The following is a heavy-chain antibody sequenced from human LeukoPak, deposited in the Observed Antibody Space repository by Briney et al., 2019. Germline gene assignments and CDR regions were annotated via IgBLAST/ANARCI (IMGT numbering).Heavy chain of an antibody. CDR3: ARDWVVGATSGYXXYYGMDV. D-gene: IGHD1-26*01. V-gene: IGHV3-21*01. Sequence: GGSLRLSCAASGFTFSSYSMNWVRQAPGKGLEWVSSISSSSSYIYYADSVKGRFTISRDNAKNSLYLQMNSLRAEDTAVYYCARDWVVGATSGYXXYYGMDVWGQGTTVTVS. CDR1: GFTFSSYS. J-gene: IGHJ6*02. CDR2: ISSSSSYI.